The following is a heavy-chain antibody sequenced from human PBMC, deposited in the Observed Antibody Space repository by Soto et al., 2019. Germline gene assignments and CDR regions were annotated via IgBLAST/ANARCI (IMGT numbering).Heavy chain of an antibody. CDR1: GFTFSSYG. CDR3: ATPTMGEWELLPGFDY. J-gene: IGHJ4*02. V-gene: IGHV3-30*03. Sequence: PGGSLRLSCAASGFTFSSYGMHWVRQAPGKGLEWVAVISYDGSNKYYADSVKGRFTISRDNSKNTLYLQMNSLRAEDTAVYYCATPTMGEWELLPGFDYWGQGTLVTVSS. D-gene: IGHD1-26*01. CDR2: ISYDGSNK.